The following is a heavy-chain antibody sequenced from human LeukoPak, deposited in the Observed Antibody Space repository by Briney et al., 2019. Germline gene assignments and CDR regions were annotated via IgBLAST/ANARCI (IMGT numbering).Heavy chain of an antibody. CDR3: ARRDSSGWYEYDAFDI. V-gene: IGHV5-51*01. D-gene: IGHD6-19*01. Sequence: GESLKISCKGSGYSFTSYWNGWVRQMPGKGLEWMGIIYPGDSDTRYSPSFQGQVTISADKSISTAYLQWSSLKASDTAMYYCARRDSSGWYEYDAFDIWGQGTMVTVSS. J-gene: IGHJ3*02. CDR2: IYPGDSDT. CDR1: GYSFTSYW.